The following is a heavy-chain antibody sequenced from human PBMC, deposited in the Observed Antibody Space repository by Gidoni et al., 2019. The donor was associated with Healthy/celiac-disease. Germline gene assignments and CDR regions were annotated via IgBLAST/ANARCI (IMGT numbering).Heavy chain of an antibody. V-gene: IGHV1-46*03. CDR3: ARDKELLRYYYYYGMDV. D-gene: IGHD1-7*01. CDR2: INPSGGST. CDR1: GYTFTSYY. Sequence: QVQLVQSGAEVKKPGASVTVSCKASGYTFTSYYMHWVRQAPGQGLEWMGIINPSGGSTSYAQKFQGRVTMTRDTSTSTVYMELSSLRSEDTAVYYCARDKELLRYYYYYGMDVWGQGTTVTVSS. J-gene: IGHJ6*02.